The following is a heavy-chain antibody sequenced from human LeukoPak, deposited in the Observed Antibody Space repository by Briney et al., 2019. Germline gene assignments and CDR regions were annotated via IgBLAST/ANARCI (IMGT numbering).Heavy chain of an antibody. CDR3: TRGRTQQWLYYGMDV. CDR1: GFTFGDHA. J-gene: IGHJ6*02. Sequence: GGSLRLSCTASGFTFGDHAMSWVRQAPGKGLEWVGFIRSKDYGGTTERAASVKGRFTISRDDSKSIAYLQMNSLKTEDTARYFCTRGRTQQWLYYGMDVWGQGTAVSVSS. V-gene: IGHV3-49*04. D-gene: IGHD5-18*01. CDR2: IRSKDYGGTT.